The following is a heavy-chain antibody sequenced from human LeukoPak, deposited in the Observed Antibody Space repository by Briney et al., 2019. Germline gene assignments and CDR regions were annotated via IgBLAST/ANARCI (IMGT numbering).Heavy chain of an antibody. CDR1: EGTFSSYA. CDR3: AREEGLGVVMTDI. V-gene: IGHV1-69*13. CDR2: IIPIFGTA. J-gene: IGHJ3*02. D-gene: IGHD3-22*01. Sequence: SVTVSCKASEGTFSSYAISWVRQAPGQGLEWMGGIIPIFGTANYAQKFQGRVTITADESTSTAYMELSSLRSEDTAVYYCAREEGLGVVMTDIWGQGTMVTVSS.